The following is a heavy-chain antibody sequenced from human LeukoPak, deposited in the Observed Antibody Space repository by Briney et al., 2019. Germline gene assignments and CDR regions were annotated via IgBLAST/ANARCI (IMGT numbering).Heavy chain of an antibody. CDR2: ISGSGGST. J-gene: IGHJ6*02. CDR3: AREAAAGTFYYYYGMDL. D-gene: IGHD6-13*01. CDR1: GFTFSSYA. Sequence: GGSLRLSCAASGFTFSSYAMSWDRQAPGKGLEWVSAISGSGGSTYYADSVKGRFTISRDNSKNTLYLQMNSLRTEDTAVYYCAREAAAGTFYYYYGMDLWGQGTTVTVSS. V-gene: IGHV3-23*01.